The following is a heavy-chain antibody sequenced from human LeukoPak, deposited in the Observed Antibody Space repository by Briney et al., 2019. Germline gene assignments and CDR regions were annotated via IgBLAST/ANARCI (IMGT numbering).Heavy chain of an antibody. V-gene: IGHV4-31*03. CDR3: ARDQAVTTQNWFDP. Sequence: SETLSLTCTVSGGPLSSGGYYWSWIRQHPGKGLEWIGCIYYSGSTYYNPSLKSRVTISVDTSKNQFSLKLSSVTAADTAVYYCARDQAVTTQNWFDPWGQGTLVTVSS. J-gene: IGHJ5*02. D-gene: IGHD4-17*01. CDR2: IYYSGST. CDR1: GGPLSSGGYY.